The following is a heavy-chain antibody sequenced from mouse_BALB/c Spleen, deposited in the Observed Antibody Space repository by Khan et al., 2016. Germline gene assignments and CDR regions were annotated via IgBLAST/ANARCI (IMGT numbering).Heavy chain of an antibody. V-gene: IGHV9-3*02. D-gene: IGHD2-4*01. CDR2: INTNTGEP. Sequence: QIQLVQSGPELKKPGETVKISCKASGYTFTNYGMNWVKQAPGKGLKWMGWINTNTGEPTYAEEFKGRFAFSLETSASTAYLQINNLKHEDTATYFCARLVITTNFDYWGQGTTLTVSS. CDR3: ARLVITTNFDY. CDR1: GYTFTNYG. J-gene: IGHJ2*01.